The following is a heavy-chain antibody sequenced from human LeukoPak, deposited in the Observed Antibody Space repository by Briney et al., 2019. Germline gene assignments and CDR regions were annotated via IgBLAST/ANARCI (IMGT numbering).Heavy chain of an antibody. CDR3: ARHGGPHDSSGYLYYLDY. CDR1: GGSISSSSYY. D-gene: IGHD3-22*01. Sequence: PSETLSLTCTVSGGSISSSSYYWSWIRQPPGKGLEWLGYIHYSGSTNYNPSLKSRLTISVDTSKNQFSLKLSSVTAADTAVYYCARHGGPHDSSGYLYYLDYWGQGTLVTVSS. CDR2: IHYSGST. J-gene: IGHJ4*02. V-gene: IGHV4-61*05.